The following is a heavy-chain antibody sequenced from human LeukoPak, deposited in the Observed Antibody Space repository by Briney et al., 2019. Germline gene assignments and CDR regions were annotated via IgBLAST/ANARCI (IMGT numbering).Heavy chain of an antibody. J-gene: IGHJ4*02. CDR2: IRSELSGYVT. V-gene: IGHV3-73*01. Sequence: EGSLRLSCAASGFSFSDSALHWVRQASGKGLEWVGRIRSELSGYVTAYAASVKGRFTISRDDSKNTAYLQMNSLETEDTAVYYCAKDLIGGNLRSLEWLLFDHWGQGTLVTVSS. CDR1: GFSFSDSA. CDR3: AKDLIGGNLRSLEWLLFDH. D-gene: IGHD3-3*01.